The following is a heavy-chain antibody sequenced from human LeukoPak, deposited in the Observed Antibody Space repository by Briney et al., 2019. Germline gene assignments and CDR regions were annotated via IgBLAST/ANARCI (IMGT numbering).Heavy chain of an antibody. V-gene: IGHV4-61*02. CDR3: AREAASIAVAGTDLHGGKDY. D-gene: IGHD6-19*01. CDR2: IYTSGST. Sequence: SQTLPLTCTVSGGSISSGSYYWSWIRQPAGKGLEWIGRIYTSGSTNYNPSLKSRVTISVDTSKNQFSLKLSSVTAADTAVYYCAREAASIAVAGTDLHGGKDYWGQGTLVTVSS. J-gene: IGHJ4*02. CDR1: GGSISSGSYY.